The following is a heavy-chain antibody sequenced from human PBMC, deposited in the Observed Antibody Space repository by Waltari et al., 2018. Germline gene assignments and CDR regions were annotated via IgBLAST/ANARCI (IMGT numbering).Heavy chain of an antibody. D-gene: IGHD2-21*01. Sequence: QVQLQESGPGLVKPSETLSLTCAVSGYSISSGYSWGWIRQPPGKGLEWIGSIYHSGSTYYNPSLKSRVTISVDTSKNQFSLKLSSVTAADTAVYYCASHRRPSFVDYWGQGTLVTVSS. CDR1: GYSISSGYS. V-gene: IGHV4-38-2*01. CDR2: IYHSGST. CDR3: ASHRRPSFVDY. J-gene: IGHJ4*02.